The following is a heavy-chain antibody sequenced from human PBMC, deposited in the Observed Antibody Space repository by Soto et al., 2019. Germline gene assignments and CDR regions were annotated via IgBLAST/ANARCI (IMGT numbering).Heavy chain of an antibody. CDR2: IHYSGST. CDR1: GDSISSYY. D-gene: IGHD3-22*01. CDR3: ARLQRDYYYDSSGPVDY. V-gene: IGHV4-59*08. Sequence: PSETLSLTCTVSGDSISSYYWSWIRQPPGKGLEWIGYIHYSGSTNYNPSLKSRVTISVDTSKNQFSLRLSSVTAADTAVYYCARLQRDYYYDSSGPVDYWGQGTLVTVSP. J-gene: IGHJ4*02.